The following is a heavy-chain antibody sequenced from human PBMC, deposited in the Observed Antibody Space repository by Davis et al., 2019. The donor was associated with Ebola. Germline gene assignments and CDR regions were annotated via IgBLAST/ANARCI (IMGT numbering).Heavy chain of an antibody. V-gene: IGHV3-21*04. J-gene: IGHJ5*02. Sequence: GESLKISCAASGFTFSSYSMNWVRQAPGKGLEWVSSISSSSSYIYYADSVKGRFTISRDNTKNTVFLQMNSLTVEDTAVYYCAKEAFAGSTRIDWFDPWGQGILVTVSS. CDR1: GFTFSSYS. CDR2: ISSSSSYI. D-gene: IGHD2-15*01. CDR3: AKEAFAGSTRIDWFDP.